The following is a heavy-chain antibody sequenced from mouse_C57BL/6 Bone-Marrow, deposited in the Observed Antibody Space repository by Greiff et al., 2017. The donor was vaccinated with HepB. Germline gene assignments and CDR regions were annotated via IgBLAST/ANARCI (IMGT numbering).Heavy chain of an antibody. CDR2: IYPGNGDT. CDR1: GYTFTSYN. Sequence: QSGAELVRPGASVKMSCKASGYTFTSYNMHWVKQTPRQGLECIGAIYPGNGDTSYNQKFKGKATLTVDKSSSTAYMQLSSLTSEDSAVYFCARSDGFYWYFDVWGTGTTVTVSS. V-gene: IGHV1-12*01. J-gene: IGHJ1*03. D-gene: IGHD2-3*01. CDR3: ARSDGFYWYFDV.